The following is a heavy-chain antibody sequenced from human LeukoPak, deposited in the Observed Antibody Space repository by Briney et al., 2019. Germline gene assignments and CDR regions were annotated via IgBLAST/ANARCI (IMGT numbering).Heavy chain of an antibody. CDR3: ASTNCSSASCYGANWFDP. D-gene: IGHD2-2*01. CDR2: IYYSGST. CDR1: GGSISSGDYY. V-gene: IGHV4-30-4*08. Sequence: PSETLSLTCTVSGGSISSGDYYWGWIRQPPGKGLEWIGYIYYSGSTFHYNPSLKSRVNISVDTSKNQFSLRLSSVTVVDTAVYYCASTNCSSASCYGANWFDPWGQGTLVTVSS. J-gene: IGHJ5*02.